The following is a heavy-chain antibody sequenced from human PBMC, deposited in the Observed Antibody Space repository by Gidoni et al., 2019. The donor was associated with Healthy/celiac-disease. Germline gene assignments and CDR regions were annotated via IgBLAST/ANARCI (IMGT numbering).Heavy chain of an antibody. CDR3: TRYIAAAGHGY. CDR1: GFTFSNAW. D-gene: IGHD6-13*01. V-gene: IGHV3-15*01. Sequence: EVQLVESGGGLVKPGGSLRLSCAASGFTFSNAWMSWVRQAPGKGLEWVGRIKSKTDGGTTDYAAPVKGRFTISRDDSKNTLYLQMNSLKTEDTAVYYCTRYIAAAGHGYWGQGTLVTVSS. CDR2: IKSKTDGGTT. J-gene: IGHJ4*02.